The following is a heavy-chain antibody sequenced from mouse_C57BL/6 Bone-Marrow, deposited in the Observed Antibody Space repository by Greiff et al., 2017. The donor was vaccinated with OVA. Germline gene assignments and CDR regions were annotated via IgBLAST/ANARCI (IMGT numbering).Heavy chain of an antibody. J-gene: IGHJ1*03. CDR3: ARDWRRYFDV. Sequence: EVQLVESGGGLVKPGGSLKLSCAASGFNFSSYAMSWVRQTPEKRLEWVATISDGGSYTYYPDNVTGRFTISRDNAKNKLYLQMSHLKSEDTAMYYCARDWRRYFDVWGTGTTVTVSS. CDR1: GFNFSSYA. CDR2: ISDGGSYT. V-gene: IGHV5-4*01.